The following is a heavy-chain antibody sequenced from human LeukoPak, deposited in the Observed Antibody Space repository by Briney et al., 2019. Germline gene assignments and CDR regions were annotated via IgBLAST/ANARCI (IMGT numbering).Heavy chain of an antibody. CDR3: ARDRCSSTSCYYYYGMDV. J-gene: IGHJ6*02. Sequence: GASVKVSCKASGYTFTSYYMHWVRQAPGQGLEWMGIINPSGGSTSYAQKFQGRVTMTRDTSTSTVYMELSSLRSEDTAVYYCARDRCSSTSCYYYYGMDVWGQGTTVTVSS. CDR2: INPSGGST. D-gene: IGHD2-2*01. V-gene: IGHV1-46*01. CDR1: GYTFTSYY.